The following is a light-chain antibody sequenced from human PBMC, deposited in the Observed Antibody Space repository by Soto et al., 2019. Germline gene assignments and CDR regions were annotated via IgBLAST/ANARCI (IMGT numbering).Light chain of an antibody. Sequence: QSVLTQPPAASWTAGQRVASSCSGSSAKIVSSTVNLYQQLAGTAPKLLICSNNHRPSGVADRFSGSKSGNSASLAISGLQSEDEANSYCAAWDDSLNGYVFGTGTQVAV. V-gene: IGLV1-44*01. CDR3: AAWDDSLNGYV. CDR1: SAKIVSST. J-gene: IGLJ1*01. CDR2: SNN.